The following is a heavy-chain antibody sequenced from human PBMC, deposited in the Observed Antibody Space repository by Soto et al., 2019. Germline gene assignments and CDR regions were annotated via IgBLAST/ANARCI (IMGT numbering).Heavy chain of an antibody. J-gene: IGHJ4*02. Sequence: GGSLRLSCAASGFTFSSYAMHWVRQAPGKGLEWVAVISYDGSNKYYADSVKGRFTISRDNSKNTLYLQMNSLRAEDTAVYYCARDAIIWYKYYYDSSGYLPYWGQGTLVIVSS. CDR3: ARDAIIWYKYYYDSSGYLPY. CDR2: ISYDGSNK. V-gene: IGHV3-30-3*01. CDR1: GFTFSSYA. D-gene: IGHD3-22*01.